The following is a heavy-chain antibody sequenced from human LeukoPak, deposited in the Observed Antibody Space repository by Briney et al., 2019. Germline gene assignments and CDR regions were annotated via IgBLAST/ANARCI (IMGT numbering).Heavy chain of an antibody. Sequence: GGSLRLSCAASEFTFSNYAMSWVRQAPGKGLEWVSAISGSGDNTYYVDSVKGRFTISRDNSKNTVYLQMNSLRDEDTAVYYCATATPQNYYDSSGYYFGWFDPWGQGTLVTVSS. CDR2: ISGSGDNT. D-gene: IGHD3-22*01. CDR3: ATATPQNYYDSSGYYFGWFDP. V-gene: IGHV3-23*01. J-gene: IGHJ5*02. CDR1: EFTFSNYA.